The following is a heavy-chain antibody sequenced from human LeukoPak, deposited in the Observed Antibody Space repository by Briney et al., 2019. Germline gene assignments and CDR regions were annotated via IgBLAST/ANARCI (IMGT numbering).Heavy chain of an antibody. J-gene: IGHJ4*02. CDR3: AKSGARAHYFDY. Sequence: GRSLRLSCAASGFTFSSYGMHWVRQAPGKGLEWVAVISYDGSNKYYADSVKGRFTISRDNSKNTLYLQMNSLRAEDTAVYYCAKSGARAHYFDYWGQGTLVTVSS. CDR2: ISYDGSNK. CDR1: GFTFSSYG. D-gene: IGHD1-26*01. V-gene: IGHV3-30*18.